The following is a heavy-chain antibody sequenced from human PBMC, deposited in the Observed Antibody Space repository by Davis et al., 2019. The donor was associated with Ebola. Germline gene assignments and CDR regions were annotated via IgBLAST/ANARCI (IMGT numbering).Heavy chain of an antibody. CDR1: GYTFTSYY. CDR2: INPSGGST. Sequence: ASVKVSCKASGYTFTSYYMHWVRQAPGQGLEWMGIINPSGGSTSYAQKFQGRVTMTRDTSTSTVYMELSSLRSEDTAVYYRARAHGDYPVDYWGQGTLVTVSS. D-gene: IGHD4-17*01. V-gene: IGHV1-46*01. J-gene: IGHJ4*02. CDR3: ARAHGDYPVDY.